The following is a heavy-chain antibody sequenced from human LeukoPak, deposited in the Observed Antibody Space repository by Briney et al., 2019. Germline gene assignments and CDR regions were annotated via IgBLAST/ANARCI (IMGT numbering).Heavy chain of an antibody. J-gene: IGHJ3*02. CDR1: GFTYSSYW. CDR2: IHSSCSYI. V-gene: IGHV3-21*01. CDR3: ARDGTPGIVGASYDAFDI. D-gene: IGHD1-26*01. Sequence: GGSLRLSYAASGFTYSSYWMSWVRQAPGKGLEWVSSIHSSCSYIYYADSLKGRCTISRDNAKNSLYLQMNSLRAEDAAVYYCARDGTPGIVGASYDAFDIWGQGTMVTVSS.